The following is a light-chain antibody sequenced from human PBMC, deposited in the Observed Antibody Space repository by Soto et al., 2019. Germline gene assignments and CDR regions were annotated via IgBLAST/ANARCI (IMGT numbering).Light chain of an antibody. CDR1: QSISIS. V-gene: IGKV3-11*01. CDR2: DAS. Sequence: ESVLTQSPATLSLSAGERATLSCRASQSISISLAWYQQKPGQAPRLLIYDASKRATGIPGRFSGSGSGTDLTLTINSLETEDFAIYYCQQRCTWPPTFGGGTKVEIK. J-gene: IGKJ4*01. CDR3: QQRCTWPPT.